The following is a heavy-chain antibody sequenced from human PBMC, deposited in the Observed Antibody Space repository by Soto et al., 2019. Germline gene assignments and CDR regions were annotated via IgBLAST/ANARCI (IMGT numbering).Heavy chain of an antibody. CDR3: ARVGLECTNGVCEESTLTGYYYYYMDV. J-gene: IGHJ6*03. CDR1: GFTFSSYS. Sequence: GGSLRLSCAASGFTFSSYSMNWVRQAPGKGLEWVSYISSSSSTIYYADSVKGRFTISRDNAKNSLYLQMNSLRAEDTAVYYCARVGLECTNGVCEESTLTGYYYYYMDVWGKGTTVTVSS. D-gene: IGHD2-8*01. CDR2: ISSSSSTI. V-gene: IGHV3-48*01.